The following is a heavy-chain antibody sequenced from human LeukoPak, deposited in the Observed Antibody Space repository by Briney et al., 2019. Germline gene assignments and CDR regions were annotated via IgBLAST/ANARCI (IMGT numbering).Heavy chain of an antibody. Sequence: GGSLRLSCAASEFTSSTYWMTWVRQAPGKGLEWVANIKQDESEKYYVDSVKGRFTISRDNAKNSLYLQMNSLRAEDTAVYYCASGSGWIFDYWGQGTLVTVSS. CDR2: IKQDESEK. J-gene: IGHJ4*02. D-gene: IGHD6-19*01. CDR3: ASGSGWIFDY. V-gene: IGHV3-7*02. CDR1: EFTSSTYW.